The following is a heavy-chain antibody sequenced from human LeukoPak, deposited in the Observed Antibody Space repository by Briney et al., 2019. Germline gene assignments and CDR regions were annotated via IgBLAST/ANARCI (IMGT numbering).Heavy chain of an antibody. V-gene: IGHV3-21*01. CDR3: ARAHYDILTGYYSRYSY. CDR1: GFTFSSYS. D-gene: IGHD3-9*01. Sequence: PGGSLRLSCAASGFTFSSYSMNWVRQAPGKGLEWVSSISSSSSYIYYADSVKGRFTISRDNAKNSLYLQMNSLRAEDTAVYYCARAHYDILTGYYSRYSYWGQGTLVTVSS. J-gene: IGHJ4*02. CDR2: ISSSSSYI.